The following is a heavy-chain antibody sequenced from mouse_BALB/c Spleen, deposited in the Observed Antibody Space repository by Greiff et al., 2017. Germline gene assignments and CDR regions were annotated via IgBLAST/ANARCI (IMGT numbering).Heavy chain of an antibody. CDR2: IDPANGNT. J-gene: IGHJ4*01. V-gene: IGHV14-3*02. CDR3: ARWGYRYAMDY. D-gene: IGHD2-2*01. CDR1: GFNIKDTY. Sequence: EVQLHQSGAELVKPGASVKLSCTASGFNIKDTYMHWVKQRPEQGLEWIGRIDPANGNTKYDPKFQGKATITADTSSNTAYLQLSSLTSEDSAVYYCARWGYRYAMDYWGQGTSVTVSA.